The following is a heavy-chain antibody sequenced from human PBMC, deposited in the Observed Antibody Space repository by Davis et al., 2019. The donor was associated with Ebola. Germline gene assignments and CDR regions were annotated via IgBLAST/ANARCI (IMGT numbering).Heavy chain of an antibody. D-gene: IGHD6-19*01. V-gene: IGHV3-66*01. CDR3: ARGVMIPVAGTGYAFHI. Sequence: GESLKISCAASAFTVSSNYMCWVRQAPGKGLEWVSVIYSGGSTYYADSLKGRFTISRDNSRNTLYLHMSSLRAEDTAVYYCARGVMIPVAGTGYAFHIWVQGTMVTVSS. CDR1: AFTVSSNY. CDR2: IYSGGST. J-gene: IGHJ3*02.